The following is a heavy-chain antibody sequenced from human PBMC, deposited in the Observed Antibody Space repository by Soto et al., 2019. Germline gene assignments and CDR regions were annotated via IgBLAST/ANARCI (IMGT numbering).Heavy chain of an antibody. CDR3: ARSAFGVVTQDAFDI. Sequence: GGSLRLSCAASGFSFNSYSMNLVRQAPGKGLEWVSYISSGSMTIYYADSVKGRFTISREKPKNSLFLQMNSLRAEDTAVYYCARSAFGVVTQDAFDIWGQGTMVTVSS. V-gene: IGHV3-48*01. D-gene: IGHD3-3*01. CDR2: ISSGSMTI. CDR1: GFSFNSYS. J-gene: IGHJ3*02.